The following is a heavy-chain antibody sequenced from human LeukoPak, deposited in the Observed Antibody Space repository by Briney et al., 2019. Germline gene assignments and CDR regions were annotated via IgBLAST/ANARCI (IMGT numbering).Heavy chain of an antibody. CDR3: ARRPVTPAEAFDI. CDR1: GYSFTSYW. Sequence: GESLKISCKGFGYSFTSYWTGWVRQLPGKGLGWMGIIYPGDSDTRYSPSFQGQVTISADKSISTAYLQWSSLKASDTAMYYCARRPVTPAEAFDIWGQGTMVTVSS. D-gene: IGHD4-17*01. J-gene: IGHJ3*02. V-gene: IGHV5-51*01. CDR2: IYPGDSDT.